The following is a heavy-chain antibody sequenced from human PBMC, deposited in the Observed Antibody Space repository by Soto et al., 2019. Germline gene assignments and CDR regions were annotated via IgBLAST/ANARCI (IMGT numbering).Heavy chain of an antibody. D-gene: IGHD1-20*01. V-gene: IGHV1-2*04. J-gene: IGHJ3*02. CDR2: INPNSGGT. Sequence: GASVKVSCKASGYTFTGYYMHWVRQAPGQGLEWMGWINPNSGGTNYAQKFQGWVTMTRDTSISTAYMELSRLRSDDTAVYYCARVVTGTDDAFDIWGQGTMVTVS. CDR1: GYTFTGYY. CDR3: ARVVTGTDDAFDI.